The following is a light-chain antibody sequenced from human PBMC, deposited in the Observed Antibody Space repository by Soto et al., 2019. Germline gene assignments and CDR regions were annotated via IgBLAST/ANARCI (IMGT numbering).Light chain of an antibody. Sequence: QAVVTQEPSLTVSPGGTVTLTCGSSTGAVTSGHYPYWIQQKSGQAPRTLIYDTSNRHSWTPVRFSGSLVGGKAALILSGAQPEDEAEYYCLLAYSGGPVFGGGTKVTVL. J-gene: IGLJ3*02. CDR1: TGAVTSGHY. V-gene: IGLV7-46*01. CDR2: DTS. CDR3: LLAYSGGPV.